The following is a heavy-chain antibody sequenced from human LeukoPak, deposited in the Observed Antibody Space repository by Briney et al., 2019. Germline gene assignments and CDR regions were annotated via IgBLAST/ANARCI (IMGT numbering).Heavy chain of an antibody. Sequence: SETLSLTCTVSGYSISSGYYWGWIRQSPGKGLEWIGSIYYSGSTYYNPSLKSRVTISLDTSKNQFSLKLSSVTAADTAVFYCVRGSGYFGEDFEYWGQGTLVTVSS. J-gene: IGHJ4*02. CDR2: IYYSGST. V-gene: IGHV4-38-2*02. CDR1: GYSISSGYY. D-gene: IGHD3-22*01. CDR3: VRGSGYFGEDFEY.